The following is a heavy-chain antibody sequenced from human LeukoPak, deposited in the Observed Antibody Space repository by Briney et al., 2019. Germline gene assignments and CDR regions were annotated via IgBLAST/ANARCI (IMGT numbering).Heavy chain of an antibody. CDR1: GGSFSGYY. Sequence: SETLSLTCAVYGGSFSGYYWSWIRQPPGKGLEWIGEINHSGSTNYNPSLKSRVTISVDTSKNQFSLKLSSVTAADTAVYYCARGGRDIVVVVAASPYYYYYMDVWGQGTLVTVSS. V-gene: IGHV4-34*01. CDR2: INHSGST. CDR3: ARGGRDIVVVVAASPYYYYYMDV. J-gene: IGHJ6*03. D-gene: IGHD2-15*01.